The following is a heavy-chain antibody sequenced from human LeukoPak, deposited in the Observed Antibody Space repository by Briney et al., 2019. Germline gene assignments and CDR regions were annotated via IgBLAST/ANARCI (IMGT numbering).Heavy chain of an antibody. V-gene: IGHV3-21*01. J-gene: IGHJ4*02. Sequence: GGSLRLSCAASGFTFSSYSMNWVRQAPGKGLEWVSSISSSSSYIYYADSVKGRFTISRDNAKNSLYLQMNSLRAEDTAVYYCASPGVLGTHYFDYWGQGTLVTVSS. D-gene: IGHD1-1*01. CDR3: ASPGVLGTHYFDY. CDR2: ISSSSSYI. CDR1: GFTFSSYS.